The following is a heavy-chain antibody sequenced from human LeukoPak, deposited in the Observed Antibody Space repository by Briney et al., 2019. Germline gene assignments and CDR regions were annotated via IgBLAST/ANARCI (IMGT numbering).Heavy chain of an antibody. CDR3: ASMRKSSGGWSHFDY. J-gene: IGHJ4*02. Sequence: SVKVSCKASGGTFSSYAISWVRQAPGQGLEWMGRIIPILGIANYAQKFQGRITITADKSTSTAYMDLSSLRSEDTAVYYCASMRKSSGGWSHFDYWGQGTLVTVSS. V-gene: IGHV1-69*04. D-gene: IGHD6-19*01. CDR2: IIPILGIA. CDR1: GGTFSSYA.